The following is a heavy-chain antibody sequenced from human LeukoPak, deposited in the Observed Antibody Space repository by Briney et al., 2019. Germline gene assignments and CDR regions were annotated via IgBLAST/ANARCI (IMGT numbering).Heavy chain of an antibody. CDR3: ARESGYGGNSRTDY. D-gene: IGHD4-23*01. J-gene: IGHJ4*02. V-gene: IGHV1-2*02. CDR1: GYTFTGYY. Sequence: ASVKVSCKASGYTFTGYYMHWVRQAPGQGLEWMGWINPNSGGTNYAQKFQGRVTMTRDTSISTAYMELSRLRSDDTAVYYCARESGYGGNSRTDYWGQGTLVTVSS. CDR2: INPNSGGT.